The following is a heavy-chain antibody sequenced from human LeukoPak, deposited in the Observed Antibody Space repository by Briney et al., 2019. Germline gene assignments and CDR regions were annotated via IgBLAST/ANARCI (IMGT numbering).Heavy chain of an antibody. CDR3: ARGPPAGVPAAAFDY. CDR1: GYTFTGYY. Sequence: ASVKVSCKASGYTFTGYYMHWVRQAPGQGLEWMGWINPNSGGTNYAQKFQGRVTMTRDTSISTAYMELSRLRSDDTAVYYCARGPPAGVPAAAFDYWGQGTLVTVSS. V-gene: IGHV1-2*02. J-gene: IGHJ4*02. D-gene: IGHD2-2*01. CDR2: INPNSGGT.